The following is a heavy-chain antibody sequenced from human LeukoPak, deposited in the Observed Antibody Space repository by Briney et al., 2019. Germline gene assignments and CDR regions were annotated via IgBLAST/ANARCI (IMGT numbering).Heavy chain of an antibody. D-gene: IGHD3-3*01. CDR1: GFTFSSYW. CDR3: ARETIGVANFDY. V-gene: IGHV3-74*01. J-gene: IGHJ4*02. Sequence: PGGPLRLSCAASGFTFSSYWMHWVRQAPGKGLVWVSRINSDGSSTSYADSVKGRFTISRDNAKNTLYLQMNSLRAEDTAVYYCARETIGVANFDYWGQGTLVTVSS. CDR2: INSDGSST.